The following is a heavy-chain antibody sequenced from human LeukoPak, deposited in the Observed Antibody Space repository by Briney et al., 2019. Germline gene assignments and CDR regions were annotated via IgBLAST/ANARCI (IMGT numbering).Heavy chain of an antibody. V-gene: IGHV1-18*01. CDR1: GYTFNTYG. J-gene: IGHJ3*02. Sequence: HVASVKVSCKPYGYTFNTYGITWVRQAPGQGLEWMGWISPYNGNTNYAQKFQGRVTMTTDTSTSTAYMELRSLRSDDTAVYYCARDLPYYDFWSGHNLVRAFDIWGQGTMVTVSS. CDR3: ARDLPYYDFWSGHNLVRAFDI. D-gene: IGHD3-3*01. CDR2: ISPYNGNT.